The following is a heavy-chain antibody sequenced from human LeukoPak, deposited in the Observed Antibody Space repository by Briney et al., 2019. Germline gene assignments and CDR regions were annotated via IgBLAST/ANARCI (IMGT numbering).Heavy chain of an antibody. CDR3: ARDDGLVYVKFVDY. D-gene: IGHD2-8*01. V-gene: IGHV1-18*01. CDR1: GYTFNSYG. Sequence: SVKVSCKASGYTFNSYGISWVRQAPGQGLEWMGWITAYNGNTNYAQKFQGRVTMTTDTSTSTAYMELRSLRSDDTAIYYCARDDGLVYVKFVDYWGQGTLVTVSS. J-gene: IGHJ4*02. CDR2: ITAYNGNT.